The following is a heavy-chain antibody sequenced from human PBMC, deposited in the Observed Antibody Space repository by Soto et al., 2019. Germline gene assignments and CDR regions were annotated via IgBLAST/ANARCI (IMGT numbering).Heavy chain of an antibody. CDR3: ARTRIVGPYYYYYGMDV. CDR2: IIPIFGTA. V-gene: IGHV1-69*01. D-gene: IGHD1-26*01. Sequence: QVQLVQSGAEVKKPGSSVKVSCKASGGTFSSYAISWVRQAPGQGREWMGGIIPIFGTANYAQKFQGRVTITADESTSTAYMELSSLRSEDTAVYYCARTRIVGPYYYYYGMDVWGQGTTVTVSS. CDR1: GGTFSSYA. J-gene: IGHJ6*02.